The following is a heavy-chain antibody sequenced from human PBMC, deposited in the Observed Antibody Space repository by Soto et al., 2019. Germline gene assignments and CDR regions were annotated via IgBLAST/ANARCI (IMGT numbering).Heavy chain of an antibody. CDR1: GFTFSDYY. D-gene: IGHD6-13*01. J-gene: IGHJ4*02. CDR2: ISSSSGTI. CDR3: ARGTYRSKTDFDY. V-gene: IGHV3-11*01. Sequence: LRLSCAASGFTFSDYYMTWIRQAPGSGLEWVSYISSSSGTISYANSVKGRFTISRDNAQNSLYLQTTSLRAEDTAVYYCARGTYRSKTDFDYWGQGTLVTVSS.